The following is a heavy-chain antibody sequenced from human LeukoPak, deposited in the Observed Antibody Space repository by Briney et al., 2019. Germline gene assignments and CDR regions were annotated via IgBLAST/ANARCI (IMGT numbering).Heavy chain of an antibody. D-gene: IGHD1-1*01. V-gene: IGHV1-3*01. CDR2: INAGNGDT. CDR1: GYTFSNYV. Sequence: GASVKVSCKASGYTFSNYVIHWVRRAPGQRPEWMGWINAGNGDTKYSQKFQGRVTIARDTSASTAYMELSSLRSEDTAVYYCARDRGGTGDFDYWGQGTLVTVSS. J-gene: IGHJ4*02. CDR3: ARDRGGTGDFDY.